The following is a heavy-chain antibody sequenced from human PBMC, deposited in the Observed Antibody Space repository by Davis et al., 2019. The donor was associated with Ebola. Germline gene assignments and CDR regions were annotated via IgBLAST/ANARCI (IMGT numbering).Heavy chain of an antibody. CDR3: ARFPTVTTFRYNWFDP. CDR2: IYYSGST. J-gene: IGHJ5*02. V-gene: IGHV4-61*05. Sequence: MPGGSLRLSCTVSGGSISSSSYHCSWVRQPPGKGLEWIGYIYYSGSTNYNPSLKSRVTISVDTSKNQFSLKLSSVTAADTAVYYCARFPTVTTFRYNWFDPWGQGTLVTVSS. CDR1: GGSISSSSYH. D-gene: IGHD4-17*01.